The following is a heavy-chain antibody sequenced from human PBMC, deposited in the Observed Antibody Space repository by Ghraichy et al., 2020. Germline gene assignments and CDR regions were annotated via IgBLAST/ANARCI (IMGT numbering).Heavy chain of an antibody. V-gene: IGHV3-23*01. Sequence: GESLNISCAASGFTFSSYAMSWVRRAPGKGLEWVSGISGGGATTSYADSVKGRFTVSRDNSKNTLYLQMNTLRAEDTAVYYCAKERYYYDSSSYWGQIYYFDN. CDR1: GFTFSSYA. J-gene: IGHJ4*01. CDR3: AKERYYYDSSSYWGQIYYFDN. CDR2: ISGGGATT. D-gene: IGHD3-22*01.